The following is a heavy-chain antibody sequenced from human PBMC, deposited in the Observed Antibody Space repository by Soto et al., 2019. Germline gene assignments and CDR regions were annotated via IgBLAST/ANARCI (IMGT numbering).Heavy chain of an antibody. J-gene: IGHJ4*02. CDR1: GGSISSSNW. V-gene: IGHV4-4*02. CDR3: ARDHIAAAIER. CDR2: IYHSGST. D-gene: IGHD6-13*01. Sequence: QVQLQESGPGLVKPSGTLSLTCAVSGGSISSSNWWSWVRQPPGTGLEWIGEIYHSGSTNYNPSLKSRVTISVDNSKNQFSLKMSSVTAADTAVYYCARDHIAAAIERWGQGTLVTVSS.